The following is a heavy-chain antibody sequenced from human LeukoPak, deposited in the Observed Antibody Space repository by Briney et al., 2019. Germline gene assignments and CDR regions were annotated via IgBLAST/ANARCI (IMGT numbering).Heavy chain of an antibody. D-gene: IGHD2-2*01. CDR3: ARAGYAVKLLDY. CDR2: IYYSGST. CDR1: GDSISSYF. J-gene: IGHJ4*02. V-gene: IGHV4-59*12. Sequence: SETLSLTCTVSGDSISSYFWTWIRQPPGKGLEWIGYIYYSGSTNYNPSLKSRVTISVDTSKNQFSLKLSSVTAADTAVYYCARAGYAVKLLDYWGQGTLVTVSS.